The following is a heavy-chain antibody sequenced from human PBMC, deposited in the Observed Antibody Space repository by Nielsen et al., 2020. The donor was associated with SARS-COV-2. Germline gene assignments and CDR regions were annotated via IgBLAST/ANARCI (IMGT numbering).Heavy chain of an antibody. V-gene: IGHV3-48*02. CDR1: GFTFSSYS. Sequence: GESLKISCAASGFTFSSYSMNWVRQAPGKGLEWVSYISSSSSTIYYADSVKGRFTISRDNAKNSLYLQLNSLRDEDTAVYYCARSSIADRPVWFDPWGQGTLVTVSS. CDR3: ARSSIADRPVWFDP. CDR2: ISSSSSTI. D-gene: IGHD6-6*01. J-gene: IGHJ5*02.